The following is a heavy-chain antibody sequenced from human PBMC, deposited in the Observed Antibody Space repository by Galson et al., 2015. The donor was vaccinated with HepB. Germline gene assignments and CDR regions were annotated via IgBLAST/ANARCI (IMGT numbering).Heavy chain of an antibody. Sequence: CAISGDSVSSNSAAWNWIRQSPSRGLEWLGRTYYRSKWYNDYAVSVKSRITINPDTSKNQFSLKLSSVTAADTAVYYCARLRITIFGVVYGAFDIWGQGTMVTVSS. V-gene: IGHV6-1*01. CDR3: ARLRITIFGVVYGAFDI. CDR1: GDSVSSNSAA. CDR2: TYYRSKWYN. D-gene: IGHD3-3*01. J-gene: IGHJ3*02.